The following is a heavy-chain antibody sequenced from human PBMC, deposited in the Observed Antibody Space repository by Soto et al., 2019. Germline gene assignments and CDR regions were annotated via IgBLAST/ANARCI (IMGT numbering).Heavy chain of an antibody. Sequence: GGSLILSCAASGFTFTRYSMNWVRQAPGKGLEWVASISSTTNYIYYGESLKGRLTISRDNAKNSMYLQMNTLRAEDTAVYYWARESEDLYSTLDDRGQGPLVTVSS. CDR1: GFTFTRYS. CDR3: ARESEDLYSTLDD. D-gene: IGHD2-15*01. CDR2: ISSTTNYI. J-gene: IGHJ4*02. V-gene: IGHV3-21*06.